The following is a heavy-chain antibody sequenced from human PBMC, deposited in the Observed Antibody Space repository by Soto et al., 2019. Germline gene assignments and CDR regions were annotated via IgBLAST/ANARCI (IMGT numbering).Heavy chain of an antibody. Sequence: PGESLKISCKGSGYGFSIYWIAWVRQMPGKGLEWMGIIYPGDSDTIYSPSFQGQVTFSADKSTSTAYLQWSSLKASDTAMYYCARQGSNGAYYYYGMDVWGQGTTVTVSS. CDR2: IYPGDSDT. CDR3: ARQGSNGAYYYYGMDV. CDR1: GYGFSIYW. D-gene: IGHD2-8*01. J-gene: IGHJ6*02. V-gene: IGHV5-51*01.